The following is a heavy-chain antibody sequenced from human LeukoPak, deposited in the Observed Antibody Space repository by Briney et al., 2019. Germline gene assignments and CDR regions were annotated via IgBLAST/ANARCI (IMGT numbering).Heavy chain of an antibody. V-gene: IGHV3-21*01. D-gene: IGHD2-15*01. CDR1: GFTFSSYS. CDR3: ARDRIEYCSGGSCYDAWFDP. J-gene: IGHJ5*02. CDR2: ISSSSSYI. Sequence: PGGSLRLSCAASGFTFSSYSMNWVRQAPGKGLEWVSSISSSSSYIHYADSVKGRFTISRDNAKNSLYLQMNSLRAEDTAVYYCARDRIEYCSGGSCYDAWFDPWGQGTLVTVSS.